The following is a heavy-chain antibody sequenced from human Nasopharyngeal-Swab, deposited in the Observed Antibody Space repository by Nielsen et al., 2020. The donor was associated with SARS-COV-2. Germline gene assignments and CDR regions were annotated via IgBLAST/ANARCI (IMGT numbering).Heavy chain of an antibody. CDR2: ISSDESTT. V-gene: IGHV3-74*01. J-gene: IGHJ4*02. Sequence: GESLKISCAASGFSFSIYWMHWVRQPPGKGLVWVSGISSDESTTTYADSVKGRFTISRDNTKNTLYLQMYSLRAEDTAVYYCARDSPWQELDYWGQGTLVTVSS. CDR1: GFSFSIYW. D-gene: IGHD1-1*01. CDR3: ARDSPWQELDY.